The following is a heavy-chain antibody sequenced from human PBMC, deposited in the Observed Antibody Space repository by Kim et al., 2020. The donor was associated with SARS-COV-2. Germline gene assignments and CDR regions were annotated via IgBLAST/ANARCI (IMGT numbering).Heavy chain of an antibody. Sequence: GVSLRLSCAVSGFRFSDSWMSWVRQAPGKGLEWVANINEPGTDKYYVDSLEGRFIISRDNAKNSLYLQMNSLRAEYTAVYFCARDPHRGSLDYWGQGVLVTVSS. D-gene: IGHD3-10*01. J-gene: IGHJ4*02. CDR2: INEPGTDK. CDR1: GFRFSDSW. CDR3: ARDPHRGSLDY. V-gene: IGHV3-7*01.